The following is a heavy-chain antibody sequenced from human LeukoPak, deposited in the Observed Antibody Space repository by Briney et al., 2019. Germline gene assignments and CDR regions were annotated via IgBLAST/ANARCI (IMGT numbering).Heavy chain of an antibody. D-gene: IGHD5-24*01. CDR2: INQDGSRK. CDR1: GFTFSSHW. V-gene: IGHV3-7*01. J-gene: IGHJ4*02. CDR3: VRCDGYNSCYFGY. Sequence: GGSLRPSCGASGFTFSSHWMSWVRQAPGKGLEWVANINQDGSRKNYVGSVKGRFTISRDNAKNSLELQMNSLRVEDTAVYYCVRCDGYNSCYFGYWGQGTLVTVSS.